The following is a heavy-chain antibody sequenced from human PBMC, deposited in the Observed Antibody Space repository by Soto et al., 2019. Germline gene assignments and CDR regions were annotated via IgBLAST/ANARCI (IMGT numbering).Heavy chain of an antibody. CDR1: GFTFSAYA. J-gene: IGHJ6*02. Sequence: ESGGGLVPPGGSLRLSCAASGFTFSAYAMSWVRQAPGKGLEWVSAIRSGGDRTFYADSVQGRFTTSRDDSKNTLYLQMDRLRAEDTAVYHCAKNRGSGNPFYYDMDVWGQGTTVTVSS. CDR2: IRSGGDRT. D-gene: IGHD3-10*01. CDR3: AKNRGSGNPFYYDMDV. V-gene: IGHV3-23*01.